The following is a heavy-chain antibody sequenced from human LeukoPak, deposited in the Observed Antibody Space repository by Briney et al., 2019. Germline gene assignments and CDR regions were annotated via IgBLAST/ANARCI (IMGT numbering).Heavy chain of an antibody. V-gene: IGHV3-21*01. CDR1: GFSFSGYS. J-gene: IGHJ5*02. CDR3: ARAARPYYDSSDYYSS. D-gene: IGHD3-22*01. Sequence: GGSLRLSCAASGFSFSGYSMNWVRQAPGKGLEWVSSITSRSSYIYYADSVKGRFTISRDNAKNSLYLQMDSLRAEDTAVYYCARAARPYYDSSDYYSSWGQGTLVTVSS. CDR2: ITSRSSYI.